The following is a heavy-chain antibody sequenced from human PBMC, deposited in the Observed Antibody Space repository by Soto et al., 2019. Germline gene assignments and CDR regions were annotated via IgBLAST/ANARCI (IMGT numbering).Heavy chain of an antibody. J-gene: IGHJ5*02. V-gene: IGHV3-74*01. CDR3: ARDYHGSGNP. Sequence: EVQLVESGGGLVQPGGSLRLSCEASGFTLSYFWMHWVRQAPGKGLVWLSRIKGDGSDTDYADSVKGRFTISRDNAKNTLYLQMNNLRVDETAVYYCARDYHGSGNPWGQGTLVSVSS. CDR1: GFTLSYFW. D-gene: IGHD3-10*01. CDR2: IKGDGSDT.